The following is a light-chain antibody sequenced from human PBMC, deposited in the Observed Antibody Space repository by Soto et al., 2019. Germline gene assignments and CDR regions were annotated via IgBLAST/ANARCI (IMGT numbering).Light chain of an antibody. CDR1: SSDVGNYKY. CDR3: SSYTSSSTLVI. V-gene: IGLV2-14*01. J-gene: IGLJ2*01. Sequence: QSALTQPASVSGSPGQSITISCTGTSSDVGNYKYVSWYQQHPGKAPKLVIYDVSNRPSGVSNRFSGSKSGNTASLTISGLQAEDEADYYCSSYTSSSTLVIFGGGTKVTVL. CDR2: DVS.